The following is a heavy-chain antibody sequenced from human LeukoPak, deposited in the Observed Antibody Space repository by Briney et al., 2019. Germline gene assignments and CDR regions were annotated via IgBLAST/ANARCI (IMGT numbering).Heavy chain of an antibody. D-gene: IGHD6-19*01. V-gene: IGHV1-18*01. Sequence: ASVKVSCKASGYTFTSYDINWVRQAPGQGLEWMGWISAYNGNTNYAQKLQGRVTMTTDTSTSKAYMELRSLRSDDTAVYYCARNVGSYSSGWYDYWGQGTLVTVSS. CDR1: GYTFTSYD. CDR3: ARNVGSYSSGWYDY. CDR2: ISAYNGNT. J-gene: IGHJ4*02.